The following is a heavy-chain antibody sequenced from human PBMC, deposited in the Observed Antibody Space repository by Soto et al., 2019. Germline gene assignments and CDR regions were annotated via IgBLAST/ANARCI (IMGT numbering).Heavy chain of an antibody. CDR1: GFTFSNAW. CDR3: TTVRIVVVVAAVGRYFDY. V-gene: IGHV3-15*01. Sequence: GGSLRLSCAASGFTFSNAWMSWVRQAPGKGLEWVGRIKSKTDGGTTDYAAPVKGRFTISRDDSKNTLYLQMNSLKTEDTAVYYCTTVRIVVVVAAVGRYFDYWGQGTLVTVSS. CDR2: IKSKTDGGTT. D-gene: IGHD2-15*01. J-gene: IGHJ4*02.